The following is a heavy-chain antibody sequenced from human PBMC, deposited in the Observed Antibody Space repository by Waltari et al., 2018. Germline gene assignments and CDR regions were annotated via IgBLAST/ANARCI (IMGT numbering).Heavy chain of an antibody. J-gene: IGHJ4*02. D-gene: IGHD5-12*01. V-gene: IGHV1-69*02. CDR1: GGTFSSYT. CDR2: IIPILGIA. CDR3: ARGLGNSGYDFFDY. Sequence: QVQLVQSGAEVKKPGSSVKVSCKASGGTFSSYTISRVRPAPGQGLEWMGRIIPILGIANYAQKFKGRVTITADKSTSTAYVEMSSLRSEDTAVYYCARGLGNSGYDFFDYWGQGTLVTVSS.